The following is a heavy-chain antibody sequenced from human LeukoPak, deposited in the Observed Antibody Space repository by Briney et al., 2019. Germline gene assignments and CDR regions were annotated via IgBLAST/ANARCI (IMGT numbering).Heavy chain of an antibody. D-gene: IGHD5-12*01. CDR1: GYTFTGYY. J-gene: IGHJ4*02. Sequence: ASVKVSCKASGYTFTGYYMHWVRQAPGQGLEWMGWINPSSGGTNYAQKFQGRVTMTRDTSISTAYMELSRLRSDDTAVYYCARTSGYVDFSDYWGQGTLVTVSS. CDR3: ARTSGYVDFSDY. CDR2: INPSSGGT. V-gene: IGHV1-2*02.